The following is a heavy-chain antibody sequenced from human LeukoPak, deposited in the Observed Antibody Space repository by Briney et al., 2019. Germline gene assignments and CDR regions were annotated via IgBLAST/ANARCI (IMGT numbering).Heavy chain of an antibody. J-gene: IGHJ4*02. CDR2: TRYDGTNK. Sequence: GGSLRLSCAASGFTFTSYGIHWVRQGPGRGLEWVAFTRYDGTNKFYADSVKGRFTISRDNSKNTLYLQMNYLTTDDTAVYYCARGAYYGSGRDLDYWGQGTLVTVSS. CDR1: GFTFTSYG. V-gene: IGHV3-30*02. CDR3: ARGAYYGSGRDLDY. D-gene: IGHD3-10*01.